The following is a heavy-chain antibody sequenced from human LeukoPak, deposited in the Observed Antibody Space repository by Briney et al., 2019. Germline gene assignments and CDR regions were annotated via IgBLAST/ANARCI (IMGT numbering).Heavy chain of an antibody. J-gene: IGHJ5*02. CDR3: ARDLGTIFGVSDNWFDP. D-gene: IGHD3-3*01. V-gene: IGHV1-2*02. CDR2: INPNSGGT. CDR1: GYTFTGYY. Sequence: ASVKVSCKASGYTFTGYYMHWVRQAPGQGLEWMGWINPNSGGTNYAQKFQGRVTMTRDTSVGTAYMELSRLTSDDTAVYYCARDLGTIFGVSDNWFDPWGQGTLVTVSS.